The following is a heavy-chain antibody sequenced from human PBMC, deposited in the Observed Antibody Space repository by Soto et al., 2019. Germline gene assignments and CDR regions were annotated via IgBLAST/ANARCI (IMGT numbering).Heavy chain of an antibody. Sequence: QVQLVQSGAEVKKPGSSVKVSCKASGGTFSSYAISWVRQAPGQGLEWMGGIIPIFGTANYAQKFQGRVTITADESTSTAYMELSSLRSEDTDLYYCARSIPELRYFVWLSRFDPWGQGTLVTVSS. CDR1: GGTFSSYA. CDR3: ARSIPELRYFVWLSRFDP. V-gene: IGHV1-69*01. D-gene: IGHD3-9*01. CDR2: IIPIFGTA. J-gene: IGHJ5*02.